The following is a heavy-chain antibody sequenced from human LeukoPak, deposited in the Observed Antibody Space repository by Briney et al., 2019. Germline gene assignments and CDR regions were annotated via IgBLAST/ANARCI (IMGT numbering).Heavy chain of an antibody. CDR2: ISGSGTT. CDR3: AKDHCSVGTCYFDY. J-gene: IGHJ4*02. V-gene: IGHV3-23*01. CDR1: GFTFSSYA. Sequence: PGGSLRLSCAASGFTFSSYAMSWVRQAPGKGLEWVSAISGSGTTYYADSVKGRFTISRDNSKNTLYLQMNSLRAEDTAVYDCAKDHCSVGTCYFDYWGQGTLVTVSS. D-gene: IGHD2-15*01.